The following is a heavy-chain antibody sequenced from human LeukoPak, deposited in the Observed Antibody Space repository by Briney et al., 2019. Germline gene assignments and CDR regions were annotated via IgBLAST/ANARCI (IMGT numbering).Heavy chain of an antibody. J-gene: IGHJ5*02. V-gene: IGHV4-59*01. CDR2: IYYSGST. CDR1: GGSISSYY. D-gene: IGHD3-9*01. CDR3: ARGPAGYFDPFDP. Sequence: PSETLSLTCTVSGGSISSYYWSWIRQPPGKGLEWIGYIYYSGSTNYNPSLKSRVTISVDTSKNQFSLKLSSVTAAGTAVYYCARGPAGYFDPFDPWGQGTLVTVSS.